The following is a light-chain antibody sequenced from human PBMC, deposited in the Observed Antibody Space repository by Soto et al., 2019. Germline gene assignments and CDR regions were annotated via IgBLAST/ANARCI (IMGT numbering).Light chain of an antibody. CDR2: DGS. Sequence: DIQMTQSASSLSASVGDRVTITCQASQDISRYVNWYQQTPGTAPKIMRYDGSNVQLGVPSRFSVSGSGTDFTFTINSLRPEDIETYYCQQFHSQPLTFGGGTKVDIK. CDR3: QQFHSQPLT. J-gene: IGKJ4*01. CDR1: QDISRY. V-gene: IGKV1-33*01.